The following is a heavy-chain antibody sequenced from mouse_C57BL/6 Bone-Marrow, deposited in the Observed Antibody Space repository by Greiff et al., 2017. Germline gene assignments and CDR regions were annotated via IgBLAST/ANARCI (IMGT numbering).Heavy chain of an antibody. D-gene: IGHD1-1*01. CDR2: IYPRSGNT. Sequence: VQLQQSGAELARPGASVKLSCKASGYTFTSYGISWVKQRTGQGLEWIGEIYPRSGNTYYNEKFKGKATLTADKSSSTAYMELRSLTSEDAAVYCCATPPLYYGSSLDYWGQGTTLTVSS. V-gene: IGHV1-81*01. CDR1: GYTFTSYG. J-gene: IGHJ2*01. CDR3: ATPPLYYGSSLDY.